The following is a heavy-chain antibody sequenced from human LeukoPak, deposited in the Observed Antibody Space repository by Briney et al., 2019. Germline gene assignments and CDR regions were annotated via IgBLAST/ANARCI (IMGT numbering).Heavy chain of an antibody. V-gene: IGHV3-23*01. CDR1: GFTFSNYA. D-gene: IGHD6-19*01. CDR2: ISGSGDRT. CDR3: AKDRIPVAGRQDIWDY. Sequence: GGSLRLSCVGAGFTFSNYAMTWVRQAPGKGLGWVSGISGSGDRTYYADSVKGRFTISRDNSKNTLYSQMNSLTDDDSAVYYCAKDRIPVAGRQDIWDYWGQGTLVTVSS. J-gene: IGHJ4*02.